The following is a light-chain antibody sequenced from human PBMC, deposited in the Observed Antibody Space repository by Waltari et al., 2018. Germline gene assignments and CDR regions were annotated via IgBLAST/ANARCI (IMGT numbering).Light chain of an antibody. CDR3: QQSYTTPPT. CDR1: QNIETY. V-gene: IGKV1-39*01. J-gene: IGKJ4*01. Sequence: DVQMTQSPSSLSASVGDSIIITCRASQNIETYLNWYQPKPGFAPKLLIYSVSTLHNGVPSRFSGNRPGTDFTLTISSLQPEDFATYYCQQSYTTPPTFGGGTKREVK. CDR2: SVS.